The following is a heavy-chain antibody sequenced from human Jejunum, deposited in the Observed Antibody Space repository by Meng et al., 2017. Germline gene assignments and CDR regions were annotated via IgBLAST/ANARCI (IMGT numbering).Heavy chain of an antibody. V-gene: IGHV3-53*01. Sequence: EVELSEAGGVLVQPGGSLRLSCAASGFTVSSNYMSWVRQAPGKGLEWVSVIYNGGTTYYADSVKGRFTISRDNSKNTLYLQMNSLRAEDTAVYYCAGSKDWGWNCYFDLWGRGTLVTVSS. CDR1: GFTVSSNY. D-gene: IGHD7-27*01. CDR2: IYNGGTT. CDR3: AGSKDWGWNCYFDL. J-gene: IGHJ2*01.